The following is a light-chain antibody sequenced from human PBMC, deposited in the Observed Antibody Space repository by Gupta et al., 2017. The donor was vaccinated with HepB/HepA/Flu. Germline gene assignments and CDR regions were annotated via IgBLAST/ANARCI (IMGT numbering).Light chain of an antibody. V-gene: IGLV2-23*02. J-gene: IGLJ2*01. CDR1: SRDVGKYDL. Sequence: QSALTQPASVSGSLGQSITISCTGTSRDVGKYDLVSWYQQAPGKAPKLIIYEVAKRPSGISSRFSGSKSGNTASLTISGLQAGDEADYYCYSYKGSNTYRPFGGGTKLTVL. CDR3: YSYKGSNTYRP. CDR2: EVA.